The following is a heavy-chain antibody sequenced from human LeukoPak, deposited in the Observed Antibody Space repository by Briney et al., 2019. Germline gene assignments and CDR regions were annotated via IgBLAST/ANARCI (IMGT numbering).Heavy chain of an antibody. Sequence: SSETLSLTCTVSGGSISSYYWSWIRQPPGKGLEWIGYIYYSGSTNYNPSLKSRVTMSVDTSKNQFSLKLSSVTAADTAVYYCARSRNDILTALLGHFDYWGQGTLVTVSS. D-gene: IGHD3-9*01. V-gene: IGHV4-59*01. CDR2: IYYSGST. CDR1: GGSISSYY. J-gene: IGHJ4*02. CDR3: ARSRNDILTALLGHFDY.